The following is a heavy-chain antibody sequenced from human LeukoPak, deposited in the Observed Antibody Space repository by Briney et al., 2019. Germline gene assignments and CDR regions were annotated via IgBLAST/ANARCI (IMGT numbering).Heavy chain of an antibody. CDR3: AKDRSFEYYDFWSGYLGEKSNWFDP. J-gene: IGHJ5*02. CDR1: GFTFSSYG. CDR2: ISYDGSNK. Sequence: GGSLRLSCAASGFTFSSYGMHWVRQAPGKGLEWVAVISYDGSNKYYADSVKGRFTISRDSSKNTLYLQMNSLRAEDTAVYYCAKDRSFEYYDFWSGYLGEKSNWFDPWGQGTLVTVSS. D-gene: IGHD3-3*01. V-gene: IGHV3-30*18.